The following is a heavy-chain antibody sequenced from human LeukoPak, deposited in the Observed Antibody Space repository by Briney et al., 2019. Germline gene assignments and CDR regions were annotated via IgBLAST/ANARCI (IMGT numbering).Heavy chain of an antibody. J-gene: IGHJ4*02. V-gene: IGHV4-59*01. Sequence: SQTLSLTCTVAGGSISSYYWSWIRQPPGKGLEWIGYIYYSGSTNYNPSLKSRVTISVDTSKNQSSLKLSSVTAADTAVYYCARDSYYDFWSGYDNWGQGTLVTVSS. D-gene: IGHD3-3*01. CDR3: ARDSYYDFWSGYDN. CDR1: GGSISSYY. CDR2: IYYSGST.